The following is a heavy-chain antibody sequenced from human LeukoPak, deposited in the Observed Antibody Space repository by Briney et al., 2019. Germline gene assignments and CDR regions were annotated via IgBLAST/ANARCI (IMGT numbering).Heavy chain of an antibody. D-gene: IGHD5-18*01. CDR3: AILRYSSTWFY. CDR2: FYYSGST. V-gene: IGHV4-39*01. Sequence: LETLSLTCTVSGGSINSNNYYWGWIRQPPGKGLEWIGNFYYSGSTYFNPSLKSRLAISVDTSKNQFSLKLSSVTAADTAVYYCAILRYSSTWFYWGQGTLVTVSS. J-gene: IGHJ4*02. CDR1: GGSINSNNYY.